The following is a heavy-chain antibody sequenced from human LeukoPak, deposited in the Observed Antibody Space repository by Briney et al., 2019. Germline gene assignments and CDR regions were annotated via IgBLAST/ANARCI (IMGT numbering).Heavy chain of an antibody. D-gene: IGHD6-19*01. CDR1: GYIFTGYT. J-gene: IGHJ4*02. V-gene: IGHV7-4-1*02. Sequence: ASVKVSCKASGYIFTGYTMNWVRQAPGQGPEWMGWINTNTENPTYAQGFTGRFVFSLDASVSTTYLQISSLKAEDTAVYYCARGVSGWNGVDYFDYWGQGTLVTVSS. CDR3: ARGVSGWNGVDYFDY. CDR2: INTNTENP.